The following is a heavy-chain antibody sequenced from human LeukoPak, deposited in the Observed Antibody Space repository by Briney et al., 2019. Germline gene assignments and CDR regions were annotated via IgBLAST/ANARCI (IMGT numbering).Heavy chain of an antibody. CDR3: ARESLIVGASSDFDY. J-gene: IGHJ4*02. Sequence: EASGKVSCKASEYTFTSYNMHGVRQAPGQGLEGMGIINPSGGSTSYEQKFQGRVTMTRDTSTSTVYMELSSLRSEDTAVYYCARESLIVGASSDFDYWGQGTLVTVSS. V-gene: IGHV1-46*01. CDR2: INPSGGST. CDR1: EYTFTSYN. D-gene: IGHD1-26*01.